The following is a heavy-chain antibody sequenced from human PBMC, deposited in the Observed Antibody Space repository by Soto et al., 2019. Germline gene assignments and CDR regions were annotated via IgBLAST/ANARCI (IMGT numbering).Heavy chain of an antibody. V-gene: IGHV3-33*03. CDR1: GFNFISYC. CDR3: ARGALSAFDI. D-gene: IGHD1-26*01. Sequence: PGGSLRLSCGASGFNFISYCRHWVRQATGKGLGWGAVIWYDGSKKYYPDSGKGRFTISRDNAKTSLYLQMNSLRAEDTAVYYCARGALSAFDIWGQGTMVTVSS. J-gene: IGHJ3*02. CDR2: IWYDGSKK.